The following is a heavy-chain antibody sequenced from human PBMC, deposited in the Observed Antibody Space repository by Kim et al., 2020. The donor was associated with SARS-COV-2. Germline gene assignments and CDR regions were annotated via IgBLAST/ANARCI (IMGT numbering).Heavy chain of an antibody. J-gene: IGHJ3*02. CDR3: ARGQQLLSDAFDI. V-gene: IGHV4-30-2*01. Sequence: YNPSLRSRVTISVERSKNQFSLKLSSVTAADTAVYYCARGQQLLSDAFDIWGQGTMVTVSS. D-gene: IGHD6-13*01.